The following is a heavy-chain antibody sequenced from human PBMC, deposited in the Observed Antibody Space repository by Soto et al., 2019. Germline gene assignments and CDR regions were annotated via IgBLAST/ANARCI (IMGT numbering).Heavy chain of an antibody. Sequence: GSLRLSCAASGFTFSSNWMHWVRRLPGRGLVWVSRINPDGSETTYVDSVKGRFTISRDNAKKTVSLQMNSLRVEDTAVYYCARDGEGFWGQGTLVTVSS. CDR3: ARDGEGF. CDR2: INPDGSET. V-gene: IGHV3-74*01. D-gene: IGHD2-21*01. J-gene: IGHJ4*02. CDR1: GFTFSSNW.